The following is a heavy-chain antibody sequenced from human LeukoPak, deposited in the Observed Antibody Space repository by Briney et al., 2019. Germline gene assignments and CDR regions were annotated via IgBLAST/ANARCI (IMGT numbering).Heavy chain of an antibody. CDR2: TYYRSTWYN. J-gene: IGHJ5*02. V-gene: IGHV6-1*01. D-gene: IGHD2-2*01. CDR1: GDSVSSNSVT. CDR3: ARRLTQYDCFDP. Sequence: SQTLSLTCAISGDSVSSNSVTWSWIRQSPSRGLEWLGRTYYRSTWYNDYAVSVRGRITVNPDTSKNQFSLHLNSVTPEDTAVYYCARRLTQYDCFDPWGQGVLVTVSS.